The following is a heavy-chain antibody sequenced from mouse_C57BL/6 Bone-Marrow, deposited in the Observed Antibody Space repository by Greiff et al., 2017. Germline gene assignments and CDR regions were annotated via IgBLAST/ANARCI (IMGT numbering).Heavy chain of an antibody. D-gene: IGHD2-3*01. Sequence: VQLQQSGAELVRPGASVKLSCTASGFNIKDDYMHWVKQRPEQGLEWIGWIDPEDGDTEYASKFQGKATITADTSSNTAYLQLSSLTSEDTAVYYSTFYFSFAYWGQGTLVTVSA. CDR3: TFYFSFAY. CDR1: GFNIKDDY. J-gene: IGHJ3*01. V-gene: IGHV14-4*01. CDR2: IDPEDGDT.